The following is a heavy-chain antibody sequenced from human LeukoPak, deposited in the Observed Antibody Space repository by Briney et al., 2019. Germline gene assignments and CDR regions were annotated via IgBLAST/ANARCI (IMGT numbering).Heavy chain of an antibody. CDR3: ATGGLSTIFGVIISYYMDI. J-gene: IGHJ6*03. CDR1: GYTFTNYG. V-gene: IGHV1-18*01. CDR2: ISAFNANT. D-gene: IGHD3-3*01. Sequence: ASVKVSCKASGYTFTNYGISRVRQAPGQGLEWMGWISAFNANTHYAQNFQGRVTITADESTSTAYMELSSLRSEDTAVYYCATGGLSTIFGVIISYYMDIWGKGTTVTVSS.